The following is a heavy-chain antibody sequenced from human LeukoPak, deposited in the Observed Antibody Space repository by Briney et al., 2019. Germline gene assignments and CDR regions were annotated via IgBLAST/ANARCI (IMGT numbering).Heavy chain of an antibody. Sequence: SETLSLTCAVYGGSFSGYYWTWIRQPPGKGLEWIGEINHGGSPNYNPSLKSRVTISVDTSKNQFSPKLSSVTAADTAVYYCARGHYDSSGSFDYWGQGTLVTVSS. V-gene: IGHV4-34*01. D-gene: IGHD3-22*01. J-gene: IGHJ4*02. CDR1: GGSFSGYY. CDR3: ARGHYDSSGSFDY. CDR2: INHGGSP.